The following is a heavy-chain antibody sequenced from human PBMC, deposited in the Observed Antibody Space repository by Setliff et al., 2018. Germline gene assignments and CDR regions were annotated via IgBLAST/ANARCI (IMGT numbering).Heavy chain of an antibody. Sequence: SETLSLTCTVSGGSISSYYWSWIRQPAGXXXXXXXXXXXXXXXXXXXXLXXXXXMSIDTSKNQFSLKLNSVTAADMAVYYXGRVXXWNFFDFWGQGTLVTVSS. CDR1: GGSISSYY. J-gene: IGHJ4*02. CDR2: XXXXXXX. CDR3: GRVXXWNFFDF. V-gene: IGHV4-4*07.